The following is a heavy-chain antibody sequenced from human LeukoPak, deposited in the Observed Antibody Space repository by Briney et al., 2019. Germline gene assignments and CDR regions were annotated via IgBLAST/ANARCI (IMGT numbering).Heavy chain of an antibody. Sequence: SVKVSCKASGGTFSSYSISWVRQAPGQGLEWMGGTVPIFGTADYAQKFQGRVTITADESTSTAYMELSSLRSEDTAVYYCARDRAAAGLNNWFDPWGQGTRVTVSS. CDR2: TVPIFGTA. CDR1: GGTFSSYS. D-gene: IGHD6-13*01. V-gene: IGHV1-69*13. J-gene: IGHJ5*02. CDR3: ARDRAAAGLNNWFDP.